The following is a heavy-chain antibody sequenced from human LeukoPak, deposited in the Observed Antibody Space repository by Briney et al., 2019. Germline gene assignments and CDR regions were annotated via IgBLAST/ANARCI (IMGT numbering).Heavy chain of an antibody. D-gene: IGHD3-10*01. J-gene: IGHJ4*02. Sequence: QTLSLTFTFSGFSLSTSGMCVTWIRQPPGKALEWLARIDWDDDKYYSTSLKTRLTISKDTSKNQVVLTMTNMDPVDTATYFCARHYYGSGSFDYWGQGTLVTVSS. V-gene: IGHV2-70*11. CDR3: ARHYYGSGSFDY. CDR2: IDWDDDK. CDR1: GFSLSTSGMC.